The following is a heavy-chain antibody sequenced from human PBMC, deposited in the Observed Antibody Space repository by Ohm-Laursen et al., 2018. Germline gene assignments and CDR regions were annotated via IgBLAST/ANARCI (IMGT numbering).Heavy chain of an antibody. V-gene: IGHV3-23*01. CDR1: GITFSNNA. CDR2: ISADVRST. Sequence: GSLRLSCAASGITFSNNAMSWVRQAPGKGLEWVSSISADVRSTYYADSVKGRFTISRDNSKNTLDLQMKSLRVEDTAMYYCARGWGWFDPWGQGTLVTVSS. CDR3: ARGWGWFDP. J-gene: IGHJ5*02. D-gene: IGHD3-16*01.